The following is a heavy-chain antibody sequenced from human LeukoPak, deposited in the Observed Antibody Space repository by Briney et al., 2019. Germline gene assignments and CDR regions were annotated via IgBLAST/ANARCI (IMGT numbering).Heavy chain of an antibody. J-gene: IGHJ4*02. CDR3: AKAEIAVAGFDY. CDR1: GFTFSSYG. Sequence: PGGSLRLSCAASGFTFSSYGMHWVRQAPGKGLEWVAVISYDGSNKYYADSVKGRFTISRDNSKNTPYLQMNSLRAEDTAVYYCAKAEIAVAGFDYWGQGTLVTVSS. CDR2: ISYDGSNK. D-gene: IGHD6-19*01. V-gene: IGHV3-30*18.